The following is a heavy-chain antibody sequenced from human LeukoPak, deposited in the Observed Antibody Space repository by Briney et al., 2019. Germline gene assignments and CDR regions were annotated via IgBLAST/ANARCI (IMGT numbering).Heavy chain of an antibody. D-gene: IGHD4-17*01. CDR3: AGGAPNYGDPSSY. J-gene: IGHJ4*02. CDR1: GFTFSSYS. V-gene: IGHV3-21*01. Sequence: GGSLRLSCAASGFTFSSYSMNWVRQAPGKGLEWVSSISSSSSYIYYADSVKGRFTISRDNAKNSLYLQMNSLRAEDTAVYYCAGGAPNYGDPSSYWGQGTLVTVSP. CDR2: ISSSSSYI.